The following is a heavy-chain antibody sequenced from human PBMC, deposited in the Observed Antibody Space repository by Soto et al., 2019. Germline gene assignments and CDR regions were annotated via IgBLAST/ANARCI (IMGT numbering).Heavy chain of an antibody. J-gene: IGHJ4*02. CDR2: IYYSGST. V-gene: IGHV4-39*01. D-gene: IGHD5-12*01. Sequence: LSETLSLTCTVSGGSISSSSYYWGWIRQPPGKGLEWIGSIYYSGSTYYNPSLKSRVTISVDTSKNQFSLKLSSVTAADTAVYYCARHPILGGYSGYDWGVDVWGQATRVTVSS. CDR3: ARHPILGGYSGYDWGVDV. CDR1: GGSISSSSYY.